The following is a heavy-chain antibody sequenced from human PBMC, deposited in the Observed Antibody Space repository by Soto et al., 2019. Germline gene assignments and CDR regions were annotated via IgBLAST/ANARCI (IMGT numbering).Heavy chain of an antibody. J-gene: IGHJ4*02. V-gene: IGHV3-74*01. CDR1: GFTFNSYW. D-gene: IGHD3-22*01. CDR2: INSDGSSI. CDR3: ARDPSNYYDSSVVSAPFDY. Sequence: PGGSLRLSCAASGFTFNSYWMHWVRQAPGKGLVWVSRINSDGSSISYADSVKGRFTISRDNAKNTLYLQMNSLRAEDTAVYYCARDPSNYYDSSVVSAPFDYWGQGTPVTVSS.